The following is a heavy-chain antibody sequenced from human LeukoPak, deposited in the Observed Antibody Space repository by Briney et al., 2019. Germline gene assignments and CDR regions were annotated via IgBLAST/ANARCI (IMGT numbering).Heavy chain of an antibody. CDR2: ISGSGGST. J-gene: IGHJ4*02. D-gene: IGHD4-17*01. CDR1: GFTFSSYA. V-gene: IGHV3-23*01. CDR3: AKVYGDYYFDY. Sequence: GRSLRLSCAASGFTFSSYAMSWVRQAPRKRLEWVSAISGSGGSTYYADSVKGRFTISRDNSKNTLYLQMNSLRAEDTAVYYCAKVYGDYYFDYWGQGTLVTVSS.